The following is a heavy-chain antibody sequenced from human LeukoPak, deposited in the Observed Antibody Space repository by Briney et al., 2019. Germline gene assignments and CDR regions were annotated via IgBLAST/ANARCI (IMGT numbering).Heavy chain of an antibody. CDR1: XGSISSYY. J-gene: IGHJ4*02. V-gene: IGHV4-59*01. CDR3: ARGPTRYYFDC. CDR2: IFYSGST. D-gene: IGHD4-17*01. Sequence: PSETLSLTGTVSXGSISSYYWSWIRQPPGKGPEWIGYIFYSGSTNYNPSLKSRVTISVDTSKNQFSLGLSSVTAADTAVYYCARGPTRYYFDCWGQGTLVTVSS.